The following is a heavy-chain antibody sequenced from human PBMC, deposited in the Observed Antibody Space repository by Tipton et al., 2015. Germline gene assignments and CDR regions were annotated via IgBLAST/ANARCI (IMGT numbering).Heavy chain of an antibody. CDR3: ARRSLVGDQGLDS. V-gene: IGHV4-4*02. J-gene: IGHJ4*02. D-gene: IGHD1-26*01. Sequence: GLVKPSETLSLTCAVSDSSISSISWWTWVRQPPRKGLEWIGEIYHSANTNYNPSLRSRVTMSVDTSKDRFSLTLSSVTAADTAVYYCARRSLVGDQGLDSWGQGVLVTVSS. CDR1: DSSISSISW. CDR2: IYHSANT.